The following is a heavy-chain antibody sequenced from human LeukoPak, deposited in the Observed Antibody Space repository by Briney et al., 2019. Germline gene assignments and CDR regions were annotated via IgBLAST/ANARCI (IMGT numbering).Heavy chain of an antibody. Sequence: SETLSLTCTVSGGSISSYYWSWIRQPPGKGLEWIGYIYYSGSTNYNPSLKSRVTISVDTSKNQFSLKLSSVTAADTAVYYCARVSGSYPNDAFDIWGQGTMVTVSS. CDR2: IYYSGST. D-gene: IGHD1-26*01. CDR1: GGSISSYY. CDR3: ARVSGSYPNDAFDI. V-gene: IGHV4-59*01. J-gene: IGHJ3*02.